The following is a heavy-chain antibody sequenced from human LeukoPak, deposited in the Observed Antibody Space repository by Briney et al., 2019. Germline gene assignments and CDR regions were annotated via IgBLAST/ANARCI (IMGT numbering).Heavy chain of an antibody. CDR1: GFGVHTFA. CDR2: ITKYDGRV. V-gene: IGHV3-23*01. Sequence: GGSLRLSCAVSGFGVHTFAMSWVRLTPGKGLEWLASITKYDGRVYYADSVRGRFSISRDTSQNELYLQMNGLRADDSAMYFCAKDHSADGWPTFEYWGRGTLVTVSS. J-gene: IGHJ4*02. CDR3: AKDHSADGWPTFEY. D-gene: IGHD5-24*01.